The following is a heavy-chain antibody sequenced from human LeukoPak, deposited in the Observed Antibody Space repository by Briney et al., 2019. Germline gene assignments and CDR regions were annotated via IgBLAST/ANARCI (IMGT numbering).Heavy chain of an antibody. D-gene: IGHD3-22*01. J-gene: IGHJ3*02. CDR2: ISSSSSYI. CDR3: ARAHYYDSSGSTDAFDI. Sequence: GGSLRPSCAASGFAFSTYSMNWVRQAPGTGLEWVSSISSSSSYIHYADSVKGRFTISRDNAKNSLYLQMNSLRAEDTAVYYCARAHYYDSSGSTDAFDIWGQGTMVTVSS. V-gene: IGHV3-21*01. CDR1: GFAFSTYS.